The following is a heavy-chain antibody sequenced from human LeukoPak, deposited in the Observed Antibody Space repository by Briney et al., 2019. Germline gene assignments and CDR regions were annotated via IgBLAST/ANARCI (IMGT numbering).Heavy chain of an antibody. D-gene: IGHD2-2*01. V-gene: IGHV3-30*02. CDR2: IRYDGSNE. CDR1: GFTFSSYG. Sequence: PGGSLRLSCAASGFTFSSYGMHWVRQAPGKGPEWVAFIRYDGSNEYYADSVKGRFTISRDNSKNTLYLQMNSLRAEDTAVYYCAKSEVPAAMGYYFDYWGQGTLVTVS. J-gene: IGHJ4*02. CDR3: AKSEVPAAMGYYFDY.